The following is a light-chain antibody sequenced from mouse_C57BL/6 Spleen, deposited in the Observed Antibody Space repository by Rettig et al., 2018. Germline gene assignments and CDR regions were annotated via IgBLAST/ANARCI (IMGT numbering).Light chain of an antibody. V-gene: IGKV6-15*01. CDR2: SAS. CDR3: QQYNSYPYT. CDR1: QNVGTN. J-gene: IGKJ2*01. Sequence: DIVMTQSQKFMSTSVGDRVSVTCKASQNVGTNVAWYQQKPGQSPKALIYSASYRYSGVPDRFTGSGSGTDFTLTISNVQSEDLAEYFCQQYNSYPYTFGGGT.